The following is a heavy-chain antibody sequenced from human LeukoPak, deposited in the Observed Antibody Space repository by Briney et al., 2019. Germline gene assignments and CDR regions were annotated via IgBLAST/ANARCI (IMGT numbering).Heavy chain of an antibody. CDR2: IYHSGST. CDR1: GGSMSGYS. CDR3: ARVGYYDSSDWQTYYFDY. V-gene: IGHV4-30-2*01. Sequence: PSETLSLTCTVSGGSMSGYSWSWIRQPPGKGLEWIGYIYHSGSTYYNPSLKSRVTISVDRSKNQFSLKLSSVTAADTAVYYCARVGYYDSSDWQTYYFDYWGQGTLVTVSS. J-gene: IGHJ4*02. D-gene: IGHD3-22*01.